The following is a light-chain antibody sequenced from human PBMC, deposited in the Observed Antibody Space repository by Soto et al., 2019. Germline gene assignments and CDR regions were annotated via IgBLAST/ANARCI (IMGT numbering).Light chain of an antibody. V-gene: IGKV1-5*01. CDR2: DAS. Sequence: DIQMTESRSTLAASVGGRVTITCRASQSISSWLAWYQQKPGKAPKLLIYDASSLESGVPSRFSGSGSGTEFTLTISSLQPDDFATYYCQQYNSYSITFGQGTRLEIK. CDR3: QQYNSYSIT. CDR1: QSISSW. J-gene: IGKJ5*01.